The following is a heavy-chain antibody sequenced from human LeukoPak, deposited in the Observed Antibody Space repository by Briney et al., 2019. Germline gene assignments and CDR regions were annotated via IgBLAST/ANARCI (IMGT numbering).Heavy chain of an antibody. J-gene: IGHJ5*02. CDR2: ISSSSSYI. V-gene: IGHV3-21*04. Sequence: GGSLRLSCAASGFTFSSYSMNWVRQAPGKGLEWVSLISSSSSYIYYADSVKGRFTISRDNAKNSLYLQMNSLRAEDTAVYYCAKEGADYGDYSNWFDPWGQGTLVTVSS. D-gene: IGHD4-17*01. CDR3: AKEGADYGDYSNWFDP. CDR1: GFTFSSYS.